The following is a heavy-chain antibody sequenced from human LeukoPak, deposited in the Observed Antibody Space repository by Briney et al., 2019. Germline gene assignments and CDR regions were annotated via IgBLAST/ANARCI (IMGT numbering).Heavy chain of an antibody. CDR2: ISGNSGSI. V-gene: IGHV3-9*01. Sequence: PGGSLRLSCAASGFTFDDYGMHWVRQAPGKGLEWVLGISGNSGSIHFADSVKGRFTLSRDNAKNSLYLQMRSLRVEDTAFYYCAKGHRAADGYFDSWGQGTLVTVPS. CDR1: GFTFDDYG. D-gene: IGHD6-25*01. CDR3: AKGHRAADGYFDS. J-gene: IGHJ4*02.